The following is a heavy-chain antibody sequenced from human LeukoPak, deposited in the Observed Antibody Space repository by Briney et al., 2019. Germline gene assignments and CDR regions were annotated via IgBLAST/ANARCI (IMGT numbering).Heavy chain of an antibody. D-gene: IGHD2-15*01. J-gene: IGHJ4*02. CDR1: GFTFSSYA. V-gene: IGHV3-23*01. CDR3: AKDPPCSGGTCYGYFES. Sequence: PGGSLRLSCAASGFTFSSYAMSWVRQAPGKGLEWVSISGSGGSAYYADSVKGRFTISRDNSKNTLYLQMNNLRDEDTAVYYCAKDPPCSGGTCYGYFESWGQGTLVTVSS. CDR2: SGSGGSA.